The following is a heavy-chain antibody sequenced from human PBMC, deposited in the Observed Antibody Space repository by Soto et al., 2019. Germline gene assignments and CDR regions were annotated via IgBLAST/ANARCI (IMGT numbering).Heavy chain of an antibody. CDR1: GFTFSSYA. CDR3: AKDTYYHDSTGYYVFDY. V-gene: IGHV3-23*01. Sequence: GGSLRLSCAASGFTFSSYAMNWVRQAPGRGLEWVSAISGLPGSGGSTYYADSVKGRFTISRDNSENTLYLQMNSLRAEDTAVYYCAKDTYYHDSTGYYVFDYWGQGTLVTVSS. CDR2: ISGLPGSGGST. D-gene: IGHD3-22*01. J-gene: IGHJ4*02.